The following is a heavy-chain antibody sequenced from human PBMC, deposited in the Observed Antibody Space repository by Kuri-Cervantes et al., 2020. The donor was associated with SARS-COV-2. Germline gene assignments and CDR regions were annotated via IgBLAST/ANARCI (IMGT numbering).Heavy chain of an antibody. J-gene: IGHJ4*02. CDR1: GFNFSRTD. CDR3: ARGRVGVQDF. Sequence: GESLKISCAASGFNFSRTDMHWVRQAPGKGLEWVAVISHDGKNKKCIASVKGRFTISRDNSKNTLYLQMNNLRGEDTAVYFCARGRVGVQDFWGQGTLVTVSS. D-gene: IGHD2-21*01. CDR2: ISHDGKNK. V-gene: IGHV3-30*03.